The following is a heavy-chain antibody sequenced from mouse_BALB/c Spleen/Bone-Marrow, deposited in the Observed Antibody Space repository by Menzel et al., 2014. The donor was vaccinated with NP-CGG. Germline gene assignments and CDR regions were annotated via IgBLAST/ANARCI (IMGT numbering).Heavy chain of an antibody. CDR2: IDPANGNT. CDR1: GFNFKDSY. D-gene: IGHD1-1*01. CDR3: ARSGDYGSSYYAMDY. J-gene: IGHJ4*01. Sequence: EVQLQQSGPDLVKPGASLTLSCTASGFNFKDSYMHWVQQRPEQGLEWLGRIDPANGNTKYAPTLQGKAIITADTSANTEYLQLRNLTSEDTADYYCARSGDYGSSYYAMDYWGQGTSVTVSS. V-gene: IGHV14-3*02.